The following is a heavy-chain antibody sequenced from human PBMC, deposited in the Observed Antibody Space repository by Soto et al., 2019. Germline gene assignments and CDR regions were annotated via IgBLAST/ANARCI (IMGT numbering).Heavy chain of an antibody. J-gene: IGHJ4*02. CDR3: ARTVTATAFLGELFDS. Sequence: SGPTLVNPTQTLTLTCSFSGFSLNTTKVAVGWIRQPPGKALEWLGFIYWEDQRRYSPSLDDRVTITEDTSKKQVVLTMTNVDPVDTATYFCARTVTATAFLGELFDSWRQGTLVTVSS. CDR2: IYWEDQR. D-gene: IGHD1-26*01. CDR1: GFSLNTTKVA. V-gene: IGHV2-5*02.